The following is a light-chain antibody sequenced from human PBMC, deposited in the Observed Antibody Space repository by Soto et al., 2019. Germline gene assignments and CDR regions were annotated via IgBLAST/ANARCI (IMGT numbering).Light chain of an antibody. CDR1: QSVSSY. Sequence: EIVLTQSPATLSLSPGERATLSCRASQSVSSYLAWYQQKPGQAPRLLIYDASNRATGIPARFSGSGSGTDFTLTISSLEPEVFAVYYWQQRSNWLTFGGGTKVEIK. V-gene: IGKV3-11*01. CDR3: QQRSNWLT. J-gene: IGKJ4*01. CDR2: DAS.